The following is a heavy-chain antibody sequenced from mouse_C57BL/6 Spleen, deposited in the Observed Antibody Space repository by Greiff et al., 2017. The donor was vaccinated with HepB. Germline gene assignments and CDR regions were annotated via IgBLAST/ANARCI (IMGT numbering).Heavy chain of an antibody. J-gene: IGHJ4*01. D-gene: IGHD2-1*01. Sequence: QVQLKQPGAELVKPGASVKLSCKASGYTFTSYWMHWVKQRPGQGLEWIGMIHPNSGSTNYNEKFKSKATLTVDKSSSTAYMQLSSLTSEDSAVYYCARGDGNYVWYAMDYWGQGTSVTVSS. CDR1: GYTFTSYW. CDR2: IHPNSGST. CDR3: ARGDGNYVWYAMDY. V-gene: IGHV1-64*01.